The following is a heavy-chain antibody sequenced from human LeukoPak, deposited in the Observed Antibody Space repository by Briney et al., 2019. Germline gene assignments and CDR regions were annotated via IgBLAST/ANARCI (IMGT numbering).Heavy chain of an antibody. Sequence: SETLSLTCTVSGGPISGYHWTWIRQPPGKGLELIGDINFSGSTNYNPSLKSRVTISVDTSKNKLSLKLNSVTAADTAVYYCARRIEILWFGELTNWFDPWGQGTLVIVSS. D-gene: IGHD3-10*01. CDR1: GGPISGYH. V-gene: IGHV4-59*01. CDR2: INFSGST. J-gene: IGHJ5*02. CDR3: ARRIEILWFGELTNWFDP.